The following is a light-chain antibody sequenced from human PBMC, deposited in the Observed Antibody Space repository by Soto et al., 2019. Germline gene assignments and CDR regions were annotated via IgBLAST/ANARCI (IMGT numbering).Light chain of an antibody. CDR2: AAS. J-gene: IGKJ1*01. CDR1: QGISSY. CDR3: QQYYSYPPG. V-gene: IGKV1-8*01. Sequence: AIRMTQSPSSFSASTGDRVTITCRASQGISSYLAWYQQKPGKAPKLLIYAASTLQSGVPSRFRGSGSGTDFTLTISCLQSEDFATYYCQQYYSYPPGFGQGTKVDIK.